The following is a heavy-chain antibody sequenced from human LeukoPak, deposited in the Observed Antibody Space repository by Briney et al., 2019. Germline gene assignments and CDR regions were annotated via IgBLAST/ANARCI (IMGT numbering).Heavy chain of an antibody. V-gene: IGHV3-48*04. D-gene: IGHD1-26*01. CDR3: ARYVGATT. J-gene: IGHJ5*02. CDR1: GFTFSSYS. CDR2: ISSSSSTI. Sequence: GGSLRLSCAASGFTFSSYSMNWVRQAPGKGLEWVSYISSSSSTIYYADSVKGRFTISRDNAKNSLYLQMNSLRAEDTAVYYCARYVGATTWGQGTLVTVSS.